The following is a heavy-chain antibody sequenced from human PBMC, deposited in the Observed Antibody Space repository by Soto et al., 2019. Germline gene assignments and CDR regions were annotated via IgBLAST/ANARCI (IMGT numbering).Heavy chain of an antibody. CDR2: INSDGSTT. J-gene: IGHJ4*02. V-gene: IGHV3-74*01. Sequence: GGSLRLSCVASGFTFSSYWMHWVRQGPGKGLVWVSRINSDGSTTSYADSVKGRFTISRDNAKNTLYLQMNSLRAEDTAVYYCARDPPPRNKVTTLPEYYFDYWGQGTLVTVSS. D-gene: IGHD4-17*01. CDR1: GFTFSSYW. CDR3: ARDPPPRNKVTTLPEYYFDY.